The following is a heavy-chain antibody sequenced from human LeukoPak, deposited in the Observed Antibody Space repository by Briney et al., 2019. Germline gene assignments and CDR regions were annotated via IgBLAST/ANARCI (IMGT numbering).Heavy chain of an antibody. J-gene: IGHJ4*02. CDR1: GFTFNDYW. Sequence: GGSLRLSCAASGFTFNDYWMHWVRQAPGKGLVWVSRVNPDGTIRGYADSVKGRFTISRDIAKNTVYLQMNSPRAEDTAVYYCVRDKTTVTTFDSWGQGTLVTVSS. V-gene: IGHV3-74*01. CDR3: VRDKTTVTTFDS. D-gene: IGHD4-17*01. CDR2: VNPDGTIR.